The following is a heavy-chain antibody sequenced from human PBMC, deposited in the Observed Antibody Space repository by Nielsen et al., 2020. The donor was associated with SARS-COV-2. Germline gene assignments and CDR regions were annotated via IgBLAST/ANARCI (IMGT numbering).Heavy chain of an antibody. Sequence: SVKVSCKASGGTFSSYAISWVRQAPGQGLEWMGRIIPILGIANYAQKFQGRVTITADKSTSTAYMELSSLRSEDTAVYYGARDSTRVRGGGGYPGPFDIWGQGTMVTVSS. J-gene: IGHJ3*02. V-gene: IGHV1-69*04. CDR2: IIPILGIA. CDR3: ARDSTRVRGGGGYPGPFDI. CDR1: GGTFSSYA. D-gene: IGHD3-10*01.